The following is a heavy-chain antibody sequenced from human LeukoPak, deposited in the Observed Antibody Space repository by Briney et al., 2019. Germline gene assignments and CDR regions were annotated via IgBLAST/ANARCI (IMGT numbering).Heavy chain of an antibody. CDR3: SKHSSGYGFDI. D-gene: IGHD3-22*01. V-gene: IGHV3-30*18. CDR2: ISYDGSNK. J-gene: IGHJ3*02. Sequence: GGSLRLSCAASGFTFSSYGMHWVRQAPGKGLEWVAVISYDGSNKYYADSVKGRFTISRDNSKNTLYLQMNSLRAEDTAVYYCSKHSSGYGFDIWGQGTMVTVSS. CDR1: GFTFSSYG.